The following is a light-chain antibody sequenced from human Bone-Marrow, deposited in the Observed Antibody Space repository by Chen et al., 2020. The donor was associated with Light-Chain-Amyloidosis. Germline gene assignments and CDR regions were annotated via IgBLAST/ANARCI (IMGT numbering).Light chain of an antibody. V-gene: IGKV4-1*01. CDR2: WAS. CDR3: QQYYSAPFT. J-gene: IGKJ3*01. Sequence: DLLMTQSPDSLAVSLGLRATINCKSRQSVLYSSNNKNYLAWYQQKPGQPPKLLISWASTRESGVPDRFTGSGSGTDFTLTISSLQAEDVAVYYCQQYYSAPFTFGLGTKVNIK. CDR1: QSVLYSSNNKNY.